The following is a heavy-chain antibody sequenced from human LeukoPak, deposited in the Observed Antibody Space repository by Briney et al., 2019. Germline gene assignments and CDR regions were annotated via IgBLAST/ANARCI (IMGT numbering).Heavy chain of an antibody. CDR1: GYSFTDYY. Sequence: EASVKVSCKASGYSFTDYYLHWVRQAPGQGLEWMGLINPNSGGTSYAQKFQGRVTMTRDTSISTAYVELSGLTSDDTGVYYCARSFPVFDTTSTHFDYWGQGTPITVSS. D-gene: IGHD2/OR15-2a*01. V-gene: IGHV1-2*02. J-gene: IGHJ4*02. CDR2: INPNSGGT. CDR3: ARSFPVFDTTSTHFDY.